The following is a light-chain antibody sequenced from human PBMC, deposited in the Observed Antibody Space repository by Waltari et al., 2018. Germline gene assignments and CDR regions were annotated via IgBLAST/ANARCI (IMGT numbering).Light chain of an antibody. V-gene: IGLV6-57*03. J-gene: IGLJ2*01. CDR3: QSYDSDEGVV. CDR1: SDSIASNY. Sequence: NSLLTQPHSVSESPGKTVTISCTRTSDSIASNYVQWYQQRPGSAPTTVIFADNQRPSGVPDRFSASIDTSSNSASLTIAGLKTEDEALYYCQSYDSDEGVVFGGGTKLTVL. CDR2: ADN.